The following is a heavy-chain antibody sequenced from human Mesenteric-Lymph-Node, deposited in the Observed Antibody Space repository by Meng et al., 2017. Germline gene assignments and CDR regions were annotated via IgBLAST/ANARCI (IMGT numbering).Heavy chain of an antibody. CDR1: GFTFSDYY. CDR3: ARGASRDI. Sequence: GESLKISCTASGFTFSDYYMHWIRQAPGKGLDWLSYISGPGTTKYYADSVTGRFTISRDNANNSLYLQMSSLRADDTAMYYCARGASRDIWGQGTLVTVSS. CDR2: ISGPGTTK. V-gene: IGHV3-11*01. J-gene: IGHJ4*02.